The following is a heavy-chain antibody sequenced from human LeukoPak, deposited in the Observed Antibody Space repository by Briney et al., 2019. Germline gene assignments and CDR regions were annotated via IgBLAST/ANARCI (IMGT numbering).Heavy chain of an antibody. CDR1: GFTFSDYF. CDR2: ISGTRSVV. D-gene: IGHD3-3*01. CDR3: ARAGGTGFWSGPDNYGLDV. Sequence: PGGSLRLSCAASGFTFSDYFMTWIRQAPGKGLEWLSHISGTRSVVYYAHSVKGRITISRDNAKNSLYLQMNGLRAEDTGVYYCARAGGTGFWSGPDNYGLDVWGQGTTVYVSS. J-gene: IGHJ6*02. V-gene: IGHV3-11*01.